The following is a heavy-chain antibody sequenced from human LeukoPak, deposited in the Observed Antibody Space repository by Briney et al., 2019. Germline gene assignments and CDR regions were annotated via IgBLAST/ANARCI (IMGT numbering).Heavy chain of an antibody. V-gene: IGHV4-34*01. D-gene: IGHD6-19*01. J-gene: IGHJ4*02. Sequence: SETLSLTCAVYGGSFSGYYWSWIRQPPGKGLEWIGEINHSGSTNYNPSLKSRVTISVDTSKNQFSLKLSSVTAADTAVYYCARWEVAGYVGLFDYWGQGTLVTASS. CDR2: INHSGST. CDR3: ARWEVAGYVGLFDY. CDR1: GGSFSGYY.